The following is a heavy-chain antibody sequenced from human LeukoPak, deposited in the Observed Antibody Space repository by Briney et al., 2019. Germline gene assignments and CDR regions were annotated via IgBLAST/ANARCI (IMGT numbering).Heavy chain of an antibody. CDR3: ASSDYYDSSGYNY. CDR2: IYYSGST. CDR1: GGSISSYY. D-gene: IGHD3-22*01. V-gene: IGHV4-59*01. Sequence: SETLSLTCTVSGGSISSYYWSWIRQPPGKGLEWIGYIYYSGSTNYNPSLKSRVTISVDTSKNQFSLKLSSVTAADTAVCYCASSDYYDSSGYNYWGQGTLVTVSS. J-gene: IGHJ4*02.